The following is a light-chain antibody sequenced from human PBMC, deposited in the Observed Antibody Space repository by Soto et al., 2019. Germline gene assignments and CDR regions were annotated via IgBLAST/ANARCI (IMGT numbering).Light chain of an antibody. CDR3: QQRSNWPIT. J-gene: IGKJ5*01. V-gene: IGKV3-11*01. CDR2: DAS. CDR1: QSVSSY. Sequence: VLMQSRRTLSLSSGGRATPSCRASQSVSSYLAWYQQKPGQAPRLLIYDASNRATSIPARFSGSGSGTDFTLTISSLEPEDFAVYYCQQRSNWPITFGQGTRLEI.